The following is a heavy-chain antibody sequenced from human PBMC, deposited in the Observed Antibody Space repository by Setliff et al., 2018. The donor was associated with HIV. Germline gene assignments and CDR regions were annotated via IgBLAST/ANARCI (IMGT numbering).Heavy chain of an antibody. D-gene: IGHD3-22*01. V-gene: IGHV1-2*02. Sequence: ASVKVSCKASGYSFTGYHMHWVRQAPGQGLEWMGWINPHSGGTNYAQNFHGRVTMTRDTSISTAYMELNNLKFEDTAVYYCARARRDSYDRGRRSHYYIDVWGKGTTVTVSS. CDR3: ARARRDSYDRGRRSHYYIDV. CDR2: INPHSGGT. CDR1: GYSFTGYH. J-gene: IGHJ6*03.